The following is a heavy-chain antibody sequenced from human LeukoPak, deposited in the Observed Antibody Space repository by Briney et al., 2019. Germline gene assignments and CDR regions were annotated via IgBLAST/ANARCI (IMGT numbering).Heavy chain of an antibody. V-gene: IGHV1-2*02. CDR3: ASFGPLTGSAFDI. J-gene: IGHJ3*02. D-gene: IGHD7-27*01. Sequence: ASVKVSCKASGYTFTGYYMHWVRQAPGQGLEWMGWINPNSGGTNYAQKFQGRVTMTRDTSISTAYMELSRLRSDDPAVYYCASFGPLTGSAFDIWGQGTMVTVSS. CDR2: INPNSGGT. CDR1: GYTFTGYY.